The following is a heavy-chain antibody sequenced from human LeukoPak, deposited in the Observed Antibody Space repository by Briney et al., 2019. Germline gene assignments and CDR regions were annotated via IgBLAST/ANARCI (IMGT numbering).Heavy chain of an antibody. Sequence: SVKVSCKASGGTLNTHIFTWVRQAPGQGLEWMGKITPIIDVSKYAQKFQGRLTITADKSTATVYMELSGLKSDDTAVYYCARVNLRGSQYNWFDPWGQGTLVTVSS. CDR1: GGTLNTHI. J-gene: IGHJ5*02. CDR2: ITPIIDVS. D-gene: IGHD1-1*01. CDR3: ARVNLRGSQYNWFDP. V-gene: IGHV1-69*02.